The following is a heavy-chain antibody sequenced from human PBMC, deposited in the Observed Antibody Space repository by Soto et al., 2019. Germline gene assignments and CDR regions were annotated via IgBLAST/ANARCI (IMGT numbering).Heavy chain of an antibody. J-gene: IGHJ6*03. CDR1: GYTFTSYG. D-gene: IGHD5-12*01. V-gene: IGHV1-18*01. Sequence: ASVKVSCKASGYTFTSYGISWVRQAPGQGLEWMGWISAYNGNTNYAQKLQGRVTMTTDTSTSTAYMELRSLRSDDTAVYYCARQALPRGYSGYPGSDYMDVWGKGTTVTVSS. CDR2: ISAYNGNT. CDR3: ARQALPRGYSGYPGSDYMDV.